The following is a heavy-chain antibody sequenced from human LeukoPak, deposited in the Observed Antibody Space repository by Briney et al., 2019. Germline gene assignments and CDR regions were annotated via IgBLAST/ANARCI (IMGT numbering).Heavy chain of an antibody. J-gene: IGHJ4*02. CDR2: ISSAGTT. D-gene: IGHD6-19*01. Sequence: GGSLRLSCAASGFTVSSSYMSWVRQAPGKGLEWVSIISSAGTTYYADSVKGRFTISRDNSKNTLYLQMNSLRAEDTAVYYCAKDVSGWPNYFGYWGQGTLVTVSS. V-gene: IGHV3-53*01. CDR3: AKDVSGWPNYFGY. CDR1: GFTVSSSY.